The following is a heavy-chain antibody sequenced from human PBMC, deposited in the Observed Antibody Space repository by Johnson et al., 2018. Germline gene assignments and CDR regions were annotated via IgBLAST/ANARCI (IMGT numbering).Heavy chain of an antibody. D-gene: IGHD3-16*01. Sequence: VQLVQSGGGLVQPGGSLRLSCAASGFIFSSYAMSLVRQAPGKGLAWVSAISGSGGPTYYADSVKGRFTISRDNSKNTLYLQMNSLRAEDTAVYSCAKELGVPGWFDPWGQGTLGTVSS. CDR2: ISGSGGPT. CDR1: GFIFSSYA. CDR3: AKELGVPGWFDP. J-gene: IGHJ5*02. V-gene: IGHV3-23*04.